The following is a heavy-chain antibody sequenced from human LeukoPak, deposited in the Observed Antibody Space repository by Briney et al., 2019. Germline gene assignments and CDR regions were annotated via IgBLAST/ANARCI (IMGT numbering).Heavy chain of an antibody. J-gene: IGHJ4*02. D-gene: IGHD5-18*01. CDR1: GFTFSSYA. Sequence: GGSLRLSCAASGFTFSSYAMHWVRQAPGKGLEWVAVISYDGSNKYYADSVKGRFTISRDNSKNTLYLQMNSLRAEDTAVYYCARGSGYSYGSSSDYWGQGTLVTVSS. V-gene: IGHV3-30-3*01. CDR3: ARGSGYSYGSSSDY. CDR2: ISYDGSNK.